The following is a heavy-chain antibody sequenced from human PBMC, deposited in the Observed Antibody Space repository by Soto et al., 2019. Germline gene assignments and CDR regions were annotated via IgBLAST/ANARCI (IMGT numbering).Heavy chain of an antibody. CDR1: GLTISGKKY. CDR2: LYDVDGS. Sequence: DVQLVESGGGLIQPGESLRLSCAAFGLTISGKKYVAWVRQAPGKRLEWVSGLYDVDGSFYADSVRGRFTTSSDSSKTTVYLQMNDLSPDDTAVYYCATWHEREHAYDVWGQGTTVTVSS. V-gene: IGHV3-53*01. J-gene: IGHJ3*01. D-gene: IGHD1-1*01. CDR3: ATWHEREHAYDV.